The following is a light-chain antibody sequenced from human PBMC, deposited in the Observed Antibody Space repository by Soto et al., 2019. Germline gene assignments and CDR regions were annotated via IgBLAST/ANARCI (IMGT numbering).Light chain of an antibody. Sequence: EIVLTQSPATLSLSPGERATLSCRASQSVSTYLACYQQKPGQAPRLLIYGASTRATGIPARFSGSGSGTDFTLTISRLEPEDFAVYYCQQYGSSALTFGGGTKVAI. CDR1: QSVSTY. CDR2: GAS. CDR3: QQYGSSALT. J-gene: IGKJ4*01. V-gene: IGKV3-20*01.